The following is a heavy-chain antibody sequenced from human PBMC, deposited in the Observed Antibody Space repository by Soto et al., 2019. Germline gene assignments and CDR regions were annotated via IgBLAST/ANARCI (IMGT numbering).Heavy chain of an antibody. Sequence: ASVKVSCKASGYTFTGYYMHWVRQAPGQGLEWMGWINPNSGGTNYAQKFQGRVTMTRDTSISTAYMELSRLRSDDTAVYYCARSTYSSWPYYYYYCGMDVWGQGTTVTVSS. CDR1: GYTFTGYY. V-gene: IGHV1-2*02. CDR3: ARSTYSSWPYYYYYCGMDV. CDR2: INPNSGGT. J-gene: IGHJ6*02. D-gene: IGHD6-13*01.